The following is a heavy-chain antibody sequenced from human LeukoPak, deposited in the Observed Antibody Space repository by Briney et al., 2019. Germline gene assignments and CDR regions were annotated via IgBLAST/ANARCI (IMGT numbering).Heavy chain of an antibody. D-gene: IGHD6-13*01. Sequence: ASVKVSCKASGYTFAGHYIHRVRQTPGQGLQWMGRINPNSGGTNYAQKFQGRVTMTSDTSTTTAYMELSRLRSDDTAVYYCARLTSAVDYWGQGTLVTVSS. CDR1: GYTFAGHY. CDR2: INPNSGGT. J-gene: IGHJ4*02. CDR3: ARLTSAVDY. V-gene: IGHV1-2*06.